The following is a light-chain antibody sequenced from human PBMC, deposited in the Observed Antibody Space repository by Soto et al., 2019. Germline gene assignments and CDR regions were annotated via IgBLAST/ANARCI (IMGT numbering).Light chain of an antibody. V-gene: IGKV3-20*01. CDR2: GAS. Sequence: EIVLTQSPGTLSLSPGERATLSCRASQSVSSSYLAWYQQKPGQAPRLLIYGASSRATGIPDRFSGSGSGTDFTLTISRLAPEDFAVYYCQQYGNSPPTFGQGTKVEIK. CDR3: QQYGNSPPT. J-gene: IGKJ1*01. CDR1: QSVSSSY.